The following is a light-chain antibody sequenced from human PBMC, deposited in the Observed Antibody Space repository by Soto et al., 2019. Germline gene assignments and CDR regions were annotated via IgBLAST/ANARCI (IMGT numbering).Light chain of an antibody. J-gene: IGLJ2*01. V-gene: IGLV1-40*01. CDR1: SSNIGAGYD. Sequence: VLTQPPSVSGAPGQRVTISCTGSSSNIGAGYDVHWYHQVPGTAPKLLIYGNSNRPSGVPDRFTGFKSGTSASLAITGLQAEDEADYYCQSYDSSLSGSVVFGGGTKLTVL. CDR3: QSYDSSLSGSVV. CDR2: GNS.